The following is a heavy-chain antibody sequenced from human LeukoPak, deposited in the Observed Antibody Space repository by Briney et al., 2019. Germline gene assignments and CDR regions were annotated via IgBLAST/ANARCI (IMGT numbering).Heavy chain of an antibody. CDR2: IIPILGIA. D-gene: IGHD3-22*01. CDR1: GGTFSSYA. CDR3: ASYYDSSGYYAPY. V-gene: IGHV1-69*04. Sequence: GASVKVSCKASGGTFSSYAISWVRQAPGQGLEWMGRIIPILGIANYAQKFQGRVTITADKSTSTAYMELSSLRSEDTAVYYCASYYDSSGYYAPYWGQGTLVTVSS. J-gene: IGHJ4*02.